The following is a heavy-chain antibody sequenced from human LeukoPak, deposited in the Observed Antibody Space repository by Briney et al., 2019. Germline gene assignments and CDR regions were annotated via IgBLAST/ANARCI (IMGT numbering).Heavy chain of an antibody. CDR1: GGSFSGYY. CDR3: ASFYCSGGSCYQYYSYYYMDV. Sequence: SETLSLTCAVPGGSFSGYYWSWIRQPPGKRLGWSGEINHSGITHYNPSLKSRVSISVDTSKNQFCLKLSSVTAADTAVYYCASFYCSGGSCYQYYSYYYMDVWGKGTTVTISS. J-gene: IGHJ6*03. D-gene: IGHD2-15*01. CDR2: INHSGIT. V-gene: IGHV4-34*01.